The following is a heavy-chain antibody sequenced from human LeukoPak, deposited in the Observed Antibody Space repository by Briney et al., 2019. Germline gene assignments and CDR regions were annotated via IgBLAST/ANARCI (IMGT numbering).Heavy chain of an antibody. CDR3: ASIAVAGPLDYFDY. CDR2: IIPIFRTA. Sequence: SVTVSCKASGGTFSSYAISWVRQAPGQGLAWVGGIIPIFRTANYEHKFQSRVKITTDESSSTAYRELSSLRSEDTAVYYCASIAVAGPLDYFDYWGQGTLVTVSS. CDR1: GGTFSSYA. D-gene: IGHD6-19*01. J-gene: IGHJ4*02. V-gene: IGHV1-69*05.